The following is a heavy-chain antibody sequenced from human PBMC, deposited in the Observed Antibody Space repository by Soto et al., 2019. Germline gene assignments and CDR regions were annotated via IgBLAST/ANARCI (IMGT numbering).Heavy chain of an antibody. CDR3: ARVDSTGSNYDYYGVDV. CDR1: GVCSINSDW. V-gene: IGHV4-4*02. CDR2: IYHSGTT. J-gene: IGHJ6*02. Sequence: LETLSLTCAVSGVCSINSDWWSWVRQPPGKGLEWIGEIYHSGTTTYNPSLKSRVTMAVDTSKNQFSLKLSSVTAADTAVYYCARVDSTGSNYDYYGVDVWGQGTTVTVS. D-gene: IGHD6-13*01.